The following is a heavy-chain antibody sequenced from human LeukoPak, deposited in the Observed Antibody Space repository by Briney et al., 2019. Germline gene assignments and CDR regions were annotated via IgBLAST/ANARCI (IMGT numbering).Heavy chain of an antibody. CDR3: ARVSSPWSPRDAFDI. D-gene: IGHD1-26*01. V-gene: IGHV6-1*01. Sequence: PSQTLSLTCAISGDSVSSSSATWNWIRQSPSRGLEWLGRTYYKSKWYNDYAVSVKSRITINSDTSKNQFSLQLNSVTPEDTAVYYCARVSSPWSPRDAFDIWGQGTMVTVSS. CDR1: GDSVSSSSAT. J-gene: IGHJ3*02. CDR2: TYYKSKWYN.